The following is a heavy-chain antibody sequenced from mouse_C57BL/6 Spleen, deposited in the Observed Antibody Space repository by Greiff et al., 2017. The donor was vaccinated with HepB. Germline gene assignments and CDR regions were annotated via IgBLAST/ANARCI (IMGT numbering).Heavy chain of an antibody. V-gene: IGHV1-59*01. CDR2: IDPSDSYT. J-gene: IGHJ1*03. CDR1: GYTFTSYW. D-gene: IGHD2-5*01. CDR3: ARSGGYSNYFYWYFDV. Sequence: VQLQQPGAELVRPGTSVKLSCKASGYTFTSYWMHWVKQRPGQGLEWIGVIDPSDSYTNYNQKFKGKATLTVDTSSSTAYMQLSSLTSEDSAVYYCARSGGYSNYFYWYFDVWGTGTTVTVSS.